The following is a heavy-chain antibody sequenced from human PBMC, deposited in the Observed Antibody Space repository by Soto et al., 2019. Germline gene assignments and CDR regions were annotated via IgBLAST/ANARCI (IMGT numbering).Heavy chain of an antibody. Sequence: SETLSLTCTVSGGSISSSTYYWSWIRQFPGKGLEWIGYVYSSGSTKHNPSLKSRVTISVDTAKNQFSLKLSSVTAADTAIYYCARHLPNYYYYYMDVWGKGTTVTVSS. CDR1: GGSISSSTYY. V-gene: IGHV4-61*05. CDR3: ARHLPNYYYYYMDV. D-gene: IGHD2-8*01. CDR2: VYSSGST. J-gene: IGHJ6*03.